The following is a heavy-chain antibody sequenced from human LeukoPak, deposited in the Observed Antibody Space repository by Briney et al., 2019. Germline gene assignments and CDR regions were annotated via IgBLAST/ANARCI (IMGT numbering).Heavy chain of an antibody. J-gene: IGHJ4*02. D-gene: IGHD6-13*01. V-gene: IGHV3-11*04. CDR3: ARIGYSSSCFDY. Sequence: GGSLRLSCAASGFTFSDYYMSWIRQAPGKGLEWVSYISSSGSTIYYADSVKGRFTISRDNAKNSLYLQMNSLRVEGTAVYFCARIGYSSSCFDYWGQGTLVTVSS. CDR2: ISSSGSTI. CDR1: GFTFSDYY.